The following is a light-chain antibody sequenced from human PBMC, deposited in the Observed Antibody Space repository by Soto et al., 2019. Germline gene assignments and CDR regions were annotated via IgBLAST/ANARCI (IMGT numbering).Light chain of an antibody. CDR1: QSISSW. CDR3: QQYNSSPGT. Sequence: DIQMTQSPSTLSASVGDRVTITCRASQSISSWLAWYQQKPGKAPKLLIYHASTLESGVPSRFGGSGSGTEFPLTISSLQPDDFATYDCQQYNSSPGTFGQGTKVEIK. V-gene: IGKV1-5*01. J-gene: IGKJ1*01. CDR2: HAS.